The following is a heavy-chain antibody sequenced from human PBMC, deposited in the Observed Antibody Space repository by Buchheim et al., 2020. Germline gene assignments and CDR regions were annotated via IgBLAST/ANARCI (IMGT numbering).Heavy chain of an antibody. D-gene: IGHD3-22*01. CDR3: ARVEYPYGNGYYF. Sequence: QVQLQQWGAGLLKASETLSLTCAVSGGSLNPYYWSWIRQPPGKGLEWIGDINHAGSTNDYAPLRSRLTMSIDSSKNQLSLKLISVTAADTAVYYCARVEYPYGNGYYFWGQGTL. J-gene: IGHJ4*02. CDR1: GGSLNPYY. CDR2: INHAGST. V-gene: IGHV4-34*01.